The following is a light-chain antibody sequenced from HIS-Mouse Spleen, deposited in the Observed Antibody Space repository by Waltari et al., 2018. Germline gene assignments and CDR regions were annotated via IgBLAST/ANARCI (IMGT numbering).Light chain of an antibody. Sequence: QSALTQPASVSGSPGQSITISCTGTSSDVGSYNLVSWYQQHPGKAPKLMFYEGSKRPAGVSNRFSGSKSGNTSSRTISGLQAEDEADYYCCSYAGSSTVVFGGGTKLTVL. V-gene: IGLV2-23*01. CDR2: EGS. CDR3: CSYAGSSTVV. CDR1: SSDVGSYNL. J-gene: IGLJ2*01.